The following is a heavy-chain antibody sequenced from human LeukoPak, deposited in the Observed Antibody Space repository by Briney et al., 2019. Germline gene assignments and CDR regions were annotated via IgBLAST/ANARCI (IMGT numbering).Heavy chain of an antibody. Sequence: PSETLSLTCAVYGGSFSGYYWSWIRQPPGEGLEWIGEINHSGSTNYNPSLKSRVTISVDTSKNQFSLKLSSVTAADTAVYYCATIKSITMVRGVSYWGQGTLVTVSS. CDR3: ATIKSITMVRGVSY. D-gene: IGHD3-10*01. CDR2: INHSGST. V-gene: IGHV4-34*01. CDR1: GGSFSGYY. J-gene: IGHJ4*02.